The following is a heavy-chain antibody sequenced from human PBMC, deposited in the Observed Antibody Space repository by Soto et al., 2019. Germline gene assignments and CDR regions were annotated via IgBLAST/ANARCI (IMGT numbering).Heavy chain of an antibody. Sequence: LGESLKISCKASGYSFTKFWIGWVRQMPGKGLEWMGIIYPDDSDTRYSPSFQGKVTISADNSINTAYLQWSSLKASDTAMYYCARRGWIQPQSHARDAFDLWGQGTVVTVSS. CDR3: ARRGWIQPQSHARDAFDL. CDR1: GYSFTKFW. V-gene: IGHV5-51*01. CDR2: IYPDDSDT. D-gene: IGHD5-12*01. J-gene: IGHJ3*01.